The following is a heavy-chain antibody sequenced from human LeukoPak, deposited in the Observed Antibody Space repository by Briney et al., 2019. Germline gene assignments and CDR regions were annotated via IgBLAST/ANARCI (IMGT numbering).Heavy chain of an antibody. CDR3: AREGLTTIGVIDV. CDR1: GASIGSYY. V-gene: IGHV4-59*01. J-gene: IGHJ6*03. CDR2: IHYSGNT. D-gene: IGHD1-1*01. Sequence: KPSETLSLTCSVSGASIGSYYWIWIRQPPGKGPEWLGTIHYSGNTKYNSSLKSRVSILADTSNDQFSLRLSSVTAADTAVYYCAREGLTTIGVIDVWGKGTTVTVSS.